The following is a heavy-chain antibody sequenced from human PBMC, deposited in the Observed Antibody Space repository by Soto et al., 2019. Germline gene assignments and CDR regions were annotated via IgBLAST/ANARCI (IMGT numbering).Heavy chain of an antibody. J-gene: IGHJ4*02. CDR1: GFPFSTFA. Sequence: GGSLRLSCAASGFPFSTFALTWVRQAPGKGLEWVSAITGSGYSTYYADSVKGRFTISRDNSKNILYLQMNSLRAEDTAFYYCAKVDECRISIFGVASFDYWGQGTLVTVSS. D-gene: IGHD3-3*01. V-gene: IGHV3-23*01. CDR3: AKVDECRISIFGVASFDY. CDR2: ITGSGYST.